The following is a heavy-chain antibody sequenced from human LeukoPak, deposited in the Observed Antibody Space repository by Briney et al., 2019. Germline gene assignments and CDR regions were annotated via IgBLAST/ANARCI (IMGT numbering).Heavy chain of an antibody. CDR3: ARVGPDSSGYPTSFDY. CDR1: GFTFSRYW. V-gene: IGHV3-23*01. D-gene: IGHD3-22*01. CDR2: ISSSGGST. Sequence: GGSLGLSCAASGFTFSRYWMHWVRQAPGKGLVWVSAISSSGGSTYYADSVKGRLTISRDNSKNTLYLQMNSLRAEDTAVYYCARVGPDSSGYPTSFDYWGQGTLVTVSS. J-gene: IGHJ4*02.